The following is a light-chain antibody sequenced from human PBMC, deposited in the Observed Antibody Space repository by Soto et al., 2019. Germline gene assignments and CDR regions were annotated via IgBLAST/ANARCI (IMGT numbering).Light chain of an antibody. CDR1: QSISNY. CDR2: AAS. J-gene: IGKJ2*01. V-gene: IGKV1-39*01. CDR3: QQSFSNPHT. Sequence: DIQMTQSPSSLSASVGDRVTITCRASQSISNYLNWYQHKAGKAPKVLIYAASSLQRGVPSRFSGSGSGTDFTLTISSLQPEDFATYYCQQSFSNPHTFGQGTKVDIK.